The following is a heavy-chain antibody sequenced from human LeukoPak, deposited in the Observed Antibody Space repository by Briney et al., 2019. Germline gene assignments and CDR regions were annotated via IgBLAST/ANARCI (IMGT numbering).Heavy chain of an antibody. D-gene: IGHD6-19*01. CDR2: IYPGDSDT. CDR1: GYSFTSYW. Sequence: GESLKISCRGSGYSFTSYWIGWVRQMPGKGLEWMGIIYPGDSDTRYSPSFQGQVTISADKSISTAYLQWGSLKASDTAMYYCARGLEQWLNWFDPWGQGTLVTVSS. V-gene: IGHV5-51*01. CDR3: ARGLEQWLNWFDP. J-gene: IGHJ5*02.